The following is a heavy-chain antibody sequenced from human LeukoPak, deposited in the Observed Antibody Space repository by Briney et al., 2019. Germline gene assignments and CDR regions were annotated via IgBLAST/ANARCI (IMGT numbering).Heavy chain of an antibody. V-gene: IGHV4-39*07. D-gene: IGHD3-10*01. Sequence: SETLSLTCTVSGGSISSSSYYWGWIRQPPGKWLEWIGRIYTSGSTNYNPSLKSRVTMSVDTSKNQFSLKLSSVTAADTAVYYCARDGIDPYGSWSYRDYWGQGTLVTVSS. CDR3: ARDGIDPYGSWSYRDY. CDR2: IYTSGST. J-gene: IGHJ4*02. CDR1: GGSISSSSYY.